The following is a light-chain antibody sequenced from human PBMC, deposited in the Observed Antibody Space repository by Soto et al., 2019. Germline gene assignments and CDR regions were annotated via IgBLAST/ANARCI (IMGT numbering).Light chain of an antibody. CDR1: SSDVGAYNY. CDR3: SAYSSSINVV. J-gene: IGLJ2*01. V-gene: IGLV2-14*01. CDR2: EVS. Sequence: QSALTQPASVSGSPGQSITISCTGTSSDVGAYNYVSWYQQHPGKAPKLMIYEVSNRPSGISNRFSGSKSGNTASLTISGLQAEDEADYYCSAYSSSINVVFGGGTTLTVL.